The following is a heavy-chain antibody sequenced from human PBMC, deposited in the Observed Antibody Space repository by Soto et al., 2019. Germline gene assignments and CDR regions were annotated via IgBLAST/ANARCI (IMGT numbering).Heavy chain of an antibody. J-gene: IGHJ4*02. D-gene: IGHD3-10*01. CDR1: GFTFSDST. CDR2: IRGKTNTYAT. Sequence: EVQLVESGGGLVQTGGSRKLSCAASGFTFSDSTIHWVRQAPGKGLEWVGRIRGKTNTYATSYAASVKGRFTISRDDSKNTAYLQMKSLNTDDTAVYYCIQQYLLWGPFDSWGQGSLVVVSS. V-gene: IGHV3-73*01. CDR3: IQQYLLWGPFDS.